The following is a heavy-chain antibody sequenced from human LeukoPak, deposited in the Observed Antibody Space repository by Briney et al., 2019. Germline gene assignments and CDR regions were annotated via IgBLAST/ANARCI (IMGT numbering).Heavy chain of an antibody. Sequence: PGGSLRLSCAASGFTFSSYAMSWVRQAPGKGLEWVSAISTSGGSTYYADSVEGRFTISRDNSKNTLYLQMNSLRAEDTAVYYCAKSSDTVIIGGRAFDIWGQGTMVTVSS. V-gene: IGHV3-23*01. J-gene: IGHJ3*02. CDR2: ISTSGGST. D-gene: IGHD3-10*01. CDR1: GFTFSSYA. CDR3: AKSSDTVIIGGRAFDI.